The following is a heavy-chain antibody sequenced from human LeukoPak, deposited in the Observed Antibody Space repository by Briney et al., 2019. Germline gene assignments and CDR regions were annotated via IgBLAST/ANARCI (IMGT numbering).Heavy chain of an antibody. V-gene: IGHV4-59*11. Sequence: SETLSLTCTDSGGSISTHFWTWIRQPPGMGLEWIGYIYYTGSTNYHPSLKSRVTISLDTSKNQFSLHLSFVTAADTAVYYYARAPNGYYPLDYWGQGTLVTVSS. CDR2: IYYTGST. CDR1: GGSISTHF. D-gene: IGHD3-22*01. J-gene: IGHJ4*02. CDR3: ARAPNGYYPLDY.